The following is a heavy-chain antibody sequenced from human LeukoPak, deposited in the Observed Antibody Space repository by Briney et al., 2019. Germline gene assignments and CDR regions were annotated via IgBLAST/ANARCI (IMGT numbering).Heavy chain of an antibody. CDR2: SIPILDMA. J-gene: IGHJ3*02. Sequence: SVKVSCKASGDTFSRNTISWVRQAPGQGLEWMGRSIPILDMANYAQKFQGRVTITADKSTSTAYMELSSLRSEDTAVYHCARDGGAALSLDIWGQGTMVTVSS. CDR3: ARDGGAALSLDI. CDR1: GDTFSRNT. D-gene: IGHD3-16*01. V-gene: IGHV1-69*04.